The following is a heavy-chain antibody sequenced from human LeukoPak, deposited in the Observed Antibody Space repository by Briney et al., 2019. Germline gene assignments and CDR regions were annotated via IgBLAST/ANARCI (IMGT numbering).Heavy chain of an antibody. CDR3: ARGFLVPAAMRYYYYYYMDV. CDR2: INHSGST. J-gene: IGHJ6*03. D-gene: IGHD2-2*01. CDR1: GGSFSGHY. Sequence: PSETLSLTCAVYGGSFSGHYWSWIRQPPGKGLEWIGEINHSGSTNYNPSLKSRVTISVDTSKNQFSLKLSSVTAADTAVYYCARGFLVPAAMRYYYYYYMDVWGKGTTVTVSS. V-gene: IGHV4-34*01.